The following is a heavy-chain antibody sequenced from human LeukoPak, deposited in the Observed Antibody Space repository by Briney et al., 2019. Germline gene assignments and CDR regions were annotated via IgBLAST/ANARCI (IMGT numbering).Heavy chain of an antibody. CDR2: LRLDGINK. D-gene: IGHD3-16*02. CDR3: VRGSYRLYYFDY. Sequence: AGGSLRLSCEASGFTFNNYGMHWVRQAPGKGLEWVAFLRLDGINKYYADSVKGRFTIYTDSSKTTLYLQMNRLRAEDTAVYYCVRGSYRLYYFDYWGQGTLVTVSS. J-gene: IGHJ4*02. CDR1: GFTFNNYG. V-gene: IGHV3-30*02.